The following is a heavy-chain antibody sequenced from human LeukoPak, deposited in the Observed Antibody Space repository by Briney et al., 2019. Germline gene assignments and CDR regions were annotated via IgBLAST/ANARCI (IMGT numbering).Heavy chain of an antibody. CDR3: ARTSYDYGGNHDAFDI. Sequence: GGSLRLSCAASGFTFSSYAMHWVRQAPGKGLEWVAVISYDGSNKYYADSVKGRFTISRDNSKNTLYLQMNSLRAEDTAVYYCARTSYDYGGNHDAFDIWGQGTMVTVSS. J-gene: IGHJ3*02. CDR1: GFTFSSYA. D-gene: IGHD4-23*01. V-gene: IGHV3-30*04. CDR2: ISYDGSNK.